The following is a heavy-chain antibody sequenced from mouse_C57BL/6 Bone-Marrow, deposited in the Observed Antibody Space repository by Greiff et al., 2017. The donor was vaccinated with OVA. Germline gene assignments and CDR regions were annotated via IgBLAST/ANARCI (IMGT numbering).Heavy chain of an antibody. V-gene: IGHV1-15*01. J-gene: IGHJ1*03. CDR2: IDPETGGT. CDR3: TRRTGTRRYWYFDV. Sequence: VKLQESGAELVRPGASVTLSCKASGYTFTDYEMHWVKQTPVHGLEWIGAIDPETGGTAYHQKFKGKAILTADKSSSTAYMELRSLTSEDPAVYYCTRRTGTRRYWYFDVWGTGTTVTVSS. D-gene: IGHD4-1*01. CDR1: GYTFTDYE.